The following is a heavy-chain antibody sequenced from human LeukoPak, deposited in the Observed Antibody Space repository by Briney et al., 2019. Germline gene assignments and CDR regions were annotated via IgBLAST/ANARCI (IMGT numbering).Heavy chain of an antibody. D-gene: IGHD6-13*01. CDR1: GFTFDDYA. V-gene: IGHV3-43*02. CDR3: AKSVQRTTIAAAGIVPADY. CDR2: ISGDGGST. J-gene: IGHJ4*02. Sequence: GGSLRLSCAASGFTFDDYAMHWVRQAPGKGLEWVSLISGDGGSTYYADSVKGRFTISRDNSKNSLYLQMNSLRTEDTALYYCAKSVQRTTIAAAGIVPADYWGQGTLVTVSS.